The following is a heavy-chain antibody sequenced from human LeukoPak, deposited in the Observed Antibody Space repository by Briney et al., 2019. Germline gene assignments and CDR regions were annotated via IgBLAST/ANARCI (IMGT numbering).Heavy chain of an antibody. D-gene: IGHD2/OR15-2a*01. CDR1: GFTFSSYW. Sequence: GGSLRLSRAASGFTFSSYWMHWVRQAPGKGLVWVSRINSDGSSTSYADSVKGRFTISRDNAKNTLYLQMNSLRAEDTAVYYCARDRPLLAFDIWGQGTMVTVSS. V-gene: IGHV3-74*01. CDR3: ARDRPLLAFDI. J-gene: IGHJ3*02. CDR2: INSDGSST.